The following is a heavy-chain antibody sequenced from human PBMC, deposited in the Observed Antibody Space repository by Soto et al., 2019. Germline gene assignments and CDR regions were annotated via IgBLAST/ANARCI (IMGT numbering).Heavy chain of an antibody. D-gene: IGHD1-1*01. CDR1: GFSLSTGFY. V-gene: IGHV4-38-2*02. CDR2: LYRPGTS. J-gene: IGHJ4*02. Sequence: PSETLSLTCNFTGFSLSTGFYGSCCRPTPVKGLHCIVTLYRPGTSYRNPSLEGRLIVSMGLTNYQLFLTLASLTAADTAIYYCARENVGTTCCENWGQGSKFTVSS. CDR3: ARENVGTTCCEN.